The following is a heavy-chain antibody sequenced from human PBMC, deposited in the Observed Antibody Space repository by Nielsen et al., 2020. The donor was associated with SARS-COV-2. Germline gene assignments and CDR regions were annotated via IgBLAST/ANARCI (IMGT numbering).Heavy chain of an antibody. Sequence: GGSLRLSCAASGFTFDDYAMHWVRQAQGKGVEWVSGISWKSGSIGYADSVKGRFTISRDNAKNSLYLQMNSLRAEDTALYYCEKDIFPVGDHYFDYCGQVTLVTVSS. CDR2: ISWKSGSI. CDR3: EKDIFPVGDHYFDY. D-gene: IGHD3-3*01. CDR1: GFTFDDYA. J-gene: IGHJ4*02. V-gene: IGHV3-9*01.